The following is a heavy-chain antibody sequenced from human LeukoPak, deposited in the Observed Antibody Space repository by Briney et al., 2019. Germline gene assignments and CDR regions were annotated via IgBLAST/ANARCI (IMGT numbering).Heavy chain of an antibody. CDR3: ATEYCASSSCRFDS. V-gene: IGHV4-34*01. D-gene: IGHD2-2*01. J-gene: IGHJ4*02. CDR1: GGSFSGYY. Sequence: SETLSLTCAVYGGSFSGYYWSWIRQPPGKGLEWIGEVNHSGSTNYNPSLKSRVTISLDTSKKQFSLKLTSVTAADTAIYYCATEYCASSSCRFDSWGQGTLVTVSS. CDR2: VNHSGST.